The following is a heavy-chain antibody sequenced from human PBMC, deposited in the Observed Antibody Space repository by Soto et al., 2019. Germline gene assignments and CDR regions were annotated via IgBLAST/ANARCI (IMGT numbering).Heavy chain of an antibody. D-gene: IGHD3-16*02. CDR1: GFTVSSNY. CDR3: ARTNYDYVWGSYRYPTGYYFDY. Sequence: EVQLVESGGGLVQPGGSLRLSCAASGFTVSSNYMSWVRQAPGKGLEWGSVIYSGGSTYYADSVKGRFTISRHNSKNTLYLQMNSLRAEDTAVYYCARTNYDYVWGSYRYPTGYYFDYWGQGTLVTVSS. V-gene: IGHV3-53*04. J-gene: IGHJ4*02. CDR2: IYSGGST.